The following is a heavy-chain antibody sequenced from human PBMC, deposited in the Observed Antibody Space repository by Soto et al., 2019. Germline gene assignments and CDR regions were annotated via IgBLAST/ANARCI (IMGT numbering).Heavy chain of an antibody. CDR3: ARSVFP. CDR2: SSYTGNT. Sequence: SETLSLTCTVSGASITSGNYYWGWIRQPPGKGLQWIGSSSYTGNTYFNPSLRSRVTISVDTSKNQFSLKLTSVTAADTAVYYCARSVFPWGQGTLVTVSS. V-gene: IGHV4-39*07. CDR1: GASITSGNYY. J-gene: IGHJ5*02.